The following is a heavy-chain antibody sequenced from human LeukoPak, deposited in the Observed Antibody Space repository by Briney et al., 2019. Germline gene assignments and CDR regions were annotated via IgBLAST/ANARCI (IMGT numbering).Heavy chain of an antibody. Sequence: GGSLRLSCAASGFTFSSYGMHWVRQAPGKGLGWVAVIWYDGSNKYYADSVKGRFTISRDNSKNTLYLQMNSLRAEDTAVYYCARSRSPKEDYYGMDVWGKGTTVTVSS. CDR2: IWYDGSNK. V-gene: IGHV3-33*01. J-gene: IGHJ6*04. CDR1: GFTFSSYG. CDR3: ARSRSPKEDYYGMDV. D-gene: IGHD1-26*01.